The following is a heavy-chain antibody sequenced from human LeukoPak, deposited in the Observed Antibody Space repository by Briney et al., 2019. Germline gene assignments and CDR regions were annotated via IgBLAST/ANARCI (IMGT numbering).Heavy chain of an antibody. D-gene: IGHD3-16*02. J-gene: IGHJ4*02. Sequence: SVKVSGKASGGTFSSYAISWVRQAPGQGLEWMGRIIPIFGTANYAQKFQGRVTITTDESTSTAYTELGSLRSEDTAVYYCARDSVYVWGSYRFDYWGQGTLVTVSS. CDR3: ARDSVYVWGSYRFDY. V-gene: IGHV1-69*05. CDR1: GGTFSSYA. CDR2: IIPIFGTA.